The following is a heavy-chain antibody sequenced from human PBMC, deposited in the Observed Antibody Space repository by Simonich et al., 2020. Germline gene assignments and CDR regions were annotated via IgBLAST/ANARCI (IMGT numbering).Heavy chain of an antibody. V-gene: IGHV4-39*01. CDR2: IYYSGST. CDR3: ARHAGFAFDI. J-gene: IGHJ3*02. D-gene: IGHD6-13*01. Sequence: QLQLQESGPGLVKPSETLSLTCTVSGGSISSGSYYWGWIRQPPGKGLEWIGSIYYSGSTYYNPSLKSRVTISVDTSKNQFSLKRSSVTAADTAVYYCARHAGFAFDIWGQGTMVTVSS. CDR1: GGSISSGSYY.